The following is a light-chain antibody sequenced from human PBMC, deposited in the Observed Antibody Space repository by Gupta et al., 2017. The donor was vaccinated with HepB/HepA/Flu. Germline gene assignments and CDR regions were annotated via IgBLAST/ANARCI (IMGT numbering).Light chain of an antibody. Sequence: PSASGTPGQRVTISCSGSSSNIGSNYVYWYQQLPGTAPKLLIYRNNQRLSGVPERFSGSKSGTSASLAISGLRAEDEADYYCAAWDDSLSGLVFGGGTKLTVL. V-gene: IGLV1-47*01. CDR2: RNN. J-gene: IGLJ2*01. CDR1: SSNIGSNY. CDR3: AAWDDSLSGLV.